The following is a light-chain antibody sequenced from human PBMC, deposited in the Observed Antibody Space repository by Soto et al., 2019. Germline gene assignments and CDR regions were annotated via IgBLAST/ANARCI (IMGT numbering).Light chain of an antibody. CDR3: QQYASSPQT. CDR1: QSVSSNF. J-gene: IGKJ1*01. CDR2: GTS. Sequence: EIVLTQSPGTLSLSPGERATLSCRASQSVSSNFLAWYQQKPGQAPRLLIDGTSSRATGIPDRFSGSGSGTDFTLTIDRLEPEDFAVYFCQQYASSPQTFGQGTKVEF. V-gene: IGKV3-20*01.